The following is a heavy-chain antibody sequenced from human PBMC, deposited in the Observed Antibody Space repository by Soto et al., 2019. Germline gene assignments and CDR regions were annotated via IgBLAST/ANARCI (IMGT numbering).Heavy chain of an antibody. D-gene: IGHD2-15*01. V-gene: IGHV2-70*11. J-gene: IGHJ6*02. Sequence: SGPTLVNPTQTLTLTCTFSGFSLSTSGMCVSWIRQPPGKALEWLARIDWDDDKYYSTSLKTRLTISKDTSKNQVVLTMTNMDPVDTATYYCARNRKMLQWTPTYYYGMDVWGQGTTVTVSS. CDR1: GFSLSTSGMC. CDR3: ARNRKMLQWTPTYYYGMDV. CDR2: IDWDDDK.